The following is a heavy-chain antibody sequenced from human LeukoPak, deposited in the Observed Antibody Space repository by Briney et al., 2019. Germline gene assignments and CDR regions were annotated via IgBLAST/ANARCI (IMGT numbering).Heavy chain of an antibody. CDR1: GGSFSSSSYY. V-gene: IGHV4-39*01. CDR2: IYYSGST. D-gene: IGHD3-10*01. Sequence: SETLSLTCAVYGGSFSSSSYYWGWIRQPPGKGLEWIGSIYYSGSTYYNPSLKSRVTISVDTSKNQFSLKLSSVTAADTAVYYCARLLWKTAYYYMDVWGKGTTVTVSS. J-gene: IGHJ6*03. CDR3: ARLLWKTAYYYMDV.